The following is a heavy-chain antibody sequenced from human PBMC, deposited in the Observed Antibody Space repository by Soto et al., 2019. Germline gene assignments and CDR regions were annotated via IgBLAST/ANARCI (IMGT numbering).Heavy chain of an antibody. D-gene: IGHD3-3*01. CDR1: GGSLTSNGYY. CDR3: ARDLLYRAVFEI. CDR2: IYYSGTT. Sequence: QVHLQESGPGLVKPSQTLSLTCTVSGGSLTSNGYYWSWIRQRPEKGVEWLGYIYYSGTTHFNPSLKSRLSISMDTSNNQFPLNLTSVTAADTAVYFCARDLLYRAVFEIWGQGTLVTVSA. J-gene: IGHJ3*02. V-gene: IGHV4-31*03.